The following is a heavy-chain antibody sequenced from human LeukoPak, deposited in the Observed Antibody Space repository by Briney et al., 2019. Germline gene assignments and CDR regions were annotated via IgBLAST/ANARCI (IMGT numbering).Heavy chain of an antibody. D-gene: IGHD2-15*01. J-gene: IGHJ3*02. CDR2: VYNTGST. V-gene: IGHV4-39*01. Sequence: SETLSLTCSVSGGSMSSENEYWGWIRQTPGKGLEWIGSVYNTGSTDYNPSLKRRFSISIDTSKNQFSLKLSSVTAADTAVYCCARVFCSGGSCYDAFDIWGQGTMVTVSS. CDR1: GGSMSSENEY. CDR3: ARVFCSGGSCYDAFDI.